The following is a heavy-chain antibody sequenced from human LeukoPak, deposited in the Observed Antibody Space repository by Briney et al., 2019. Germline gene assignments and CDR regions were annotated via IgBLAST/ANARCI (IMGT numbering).Heavy chain of an antibody. Sequence: GGSLRLFCEASGFTFSTSWMSWVRQAPGKGLEWVANIKQDGSEKYYVDSVKGRFTISRDNAKNSLYLQMNSLRAEDTAVYYCAKDSSANYWGQGTLVTVSS. CDR3: AKDSSANY. D-gene: IGHD3-10*01. CDR2: IKQDGSEK. J-gene: IGHJ4*02. V-gene: IGHV3-7*04. CDR1: GFTFSTSW.